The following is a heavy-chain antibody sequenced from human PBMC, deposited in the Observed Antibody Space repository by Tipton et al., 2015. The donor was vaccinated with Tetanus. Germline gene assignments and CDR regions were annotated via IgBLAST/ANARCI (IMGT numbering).Heavy chain of an antibody. V-gene: IGHV5-51*01. Sequence: EVKKPGESLKISCQGSGYSFNIYWIAWVRQMPGKGLEWMGIIYPGDSDTRYSPSFQGQVTISADKSISTAYLQWSSPQASDTAMYYCARRLGPYTGDQIWHFDLWGRGTLVTVSS. CDR2: IYPGDSDT. CDR3: ARRLGPYTGDQIWHFDL. J-gene: IGHJ2*01. CDR1: GYSFNIYW. D-gene: IGHD7-27*01.